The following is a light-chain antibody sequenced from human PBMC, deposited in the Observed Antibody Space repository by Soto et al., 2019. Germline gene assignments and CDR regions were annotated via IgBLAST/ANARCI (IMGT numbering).Light chain of an antibody. CDR2: NIN. V-gene: IGLV1-44*01. CDR3: SSWDDRLNGVV. Sequence: QSALTQPPSASGAPGQRVTISCSGSSSNIGTTTVNWYQHVPGTAPKLLIYNINQRPSGVPDRFSGSRSGTSASLAISGLQSEDEADYYCSSWDDRLNGVVFGRGTKLPVL. CDR1: SSNIGTTT. J-gene: IGLJ2*01.